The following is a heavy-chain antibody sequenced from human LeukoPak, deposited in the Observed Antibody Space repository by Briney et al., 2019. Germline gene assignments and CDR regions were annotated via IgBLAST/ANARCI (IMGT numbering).Heavy chain of an antibody. V-gene: IGHV4-39*07. Sequence: SSETLSLTCTVSGGSISSSSYYWGWIRQPPGKGLEWIGSIYYSGSTYYNPSLKSRVTISVDTSKNQFSLKLSSVTAADTAVYYCARGLIYGDYEPHYFDYWGQGTLVTVSS. CDR1: GGSISSSSYY. D-gene: IGHD4-17*01. CDR2: IYYSGST. CDR3: ARGLIYGDYEPHYFDY. J-gene: IGHJ4*02.